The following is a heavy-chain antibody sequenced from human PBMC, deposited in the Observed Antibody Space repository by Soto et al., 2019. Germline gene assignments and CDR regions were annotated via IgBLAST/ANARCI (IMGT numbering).Heavy chain of an antibody. CDR1: GFSLSTSGVG. D-gene: IGHD1-1*01. V-gene: IGHV2-5*02. CDR2: IYWDDDK. Sequence: QITLKESGPTLVKPTQTLTLTCTFSGFSLSTSGVGVGWIRQPPGKALEWLALIYWDDDKRYSPSLKSRLTIAKDTSKNQVVLTMTNMDPVDTATYYGAHRRVERYFAYWGQGTLVTVSS. CDR3: AHRRVERYFAY. J-gene: IGHJ4*02.